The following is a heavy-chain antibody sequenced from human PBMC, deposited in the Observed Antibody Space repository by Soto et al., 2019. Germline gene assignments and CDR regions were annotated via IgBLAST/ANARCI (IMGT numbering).Heavy chain of an antibody. V-gene: IGHV3-23*01. J-gene: IGHJ6*02. CDR2: ISGSGGST. CDR3: AKGGPPFYGSPLGDV. D-gene: IGHD3-10*01. CDR1: GFTFSSYA. Sequence: TGGSLRLSCAASGFTFSSYAMSWVRQAPGKGLEWVSAISGSGGSTYYADSVKGRFTISRDNSKNTLYLQMNSLRAEDTAVYYCAKGGPPFYGSPLGDVWGQGTTVTVSS.